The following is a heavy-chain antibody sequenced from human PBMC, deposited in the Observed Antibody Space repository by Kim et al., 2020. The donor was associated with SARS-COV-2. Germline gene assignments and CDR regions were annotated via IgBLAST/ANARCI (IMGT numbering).Heavy chain of an antibody. J-gene: IGHJ4*02. CDR1: GFTFSSYG. CDR2: ISYDGSNK. CDR3: AKAKDLDY. Sequence: GGSLRLSCAASGFTFSSYGMHWVRQAPGKGLEWVAVISYDGSNKYYADSVKGRFTISRDNSKNTLYLQMNSLRAEDTAVYYCAKAKDLDYWGQGTLVTVSS. V-gene: IGHV3-30*18.